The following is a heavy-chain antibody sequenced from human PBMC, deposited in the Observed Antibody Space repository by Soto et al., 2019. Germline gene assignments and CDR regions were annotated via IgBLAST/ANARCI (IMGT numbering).Heavy chain of an antibody. J-gene: IGHJ4*02. CDR3: AKDSNSGWHFDY. CDR1: GFPFSSYV. D-gene: IGHD6-19*01. CDR2: ISGGGSNT. Sequence: PGGSLRLSCAASGFPFSSYVMSWVRQAPGKGLEWVSGISGGGSNTFYADYVKGRFTISRDNSKNTLLLQMNSLGAEDTAVYYCAKDSNSGWHFDYWGQGTLVTVSS. V-gene: IGHV3-23*01.